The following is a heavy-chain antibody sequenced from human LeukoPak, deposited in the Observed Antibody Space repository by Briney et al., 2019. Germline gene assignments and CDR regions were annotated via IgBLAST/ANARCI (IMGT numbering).Heavy chain of an antibody. V-gene: IGHV1-69*04. CDR1: GGTFSSYA. CDR2: IIPILGIA. Sequence: ASVKVSCKASGGTFSSYAISWVRQAPGQGLEWMGRIIPILGIANYAQMFQGRVTITADKSTSTAYMELSSLRSEDTAVYYCARVTRSGSLDYWGQGTLVTVSS. CDR3: ARVTRSGSLDY. J-gene: IGHJ4*02. D-gene: IGHD1-26*01.